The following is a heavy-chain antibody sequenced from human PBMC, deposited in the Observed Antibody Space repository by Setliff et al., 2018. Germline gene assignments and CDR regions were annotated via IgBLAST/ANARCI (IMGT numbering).Heavy chain of an antibody. D-gene: IGHD3-10*01. CDR1: GGPFSGYY. CDR2: INHSGST. Sequence: PSETLSLTCAVYGGPFSGYYWSWIRQPPGKGLEWIGEINHSGSTNYNPSLKSRVTISVDTSKNQFSLKLSSVTAADTAVYYCARFRRGVALGWFDPWGQGTLVTVSS. V-gene: IGHV4-34*01. J-gene: IGHJ5*02. CDR3: ARFRRGVALGWFDP.